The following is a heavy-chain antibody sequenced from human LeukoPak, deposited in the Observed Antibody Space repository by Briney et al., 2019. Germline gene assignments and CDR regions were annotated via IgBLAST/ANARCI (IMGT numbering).Heavy chain of an antibody. CDR1: GFTFSNYG. D-gene: IGHD3-10*01. CDR3: AGSYYNVFDY. CDR2: IWYDGSNK. V-gene: IGHV3-33*01. J-gene: IGHJ4*02. Sequence: PGGSLRLSCAASGFTFSNYGMHWVRQAPGKGLEWVALIWYDGSNKYYADSVKGRFTISRDNPKNTLYLQMNSLRAEDTAVYYCAGSYYNVFDYWGQGTLVTVSS.